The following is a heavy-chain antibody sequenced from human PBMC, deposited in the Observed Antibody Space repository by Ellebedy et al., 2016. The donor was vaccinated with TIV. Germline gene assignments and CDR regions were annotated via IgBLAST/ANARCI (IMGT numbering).Heavy chain of an antibody. CDR2: INPTGGSP. Sequence: ASVKVSXXASGYTFTGHWMHWVRQAPGQGLEWMGVINPTGGSPDYAQKFQGRVILTRDTSTSTDYMEMRSLRSDDTAVYYCARDNSIGGNGSGSFYAWWFDPWGQGTLVTVSS. J-gene: IGHJ5*02. V-gene: IGHV1-46*01. D-gene: IGHD3-10*01. CDR3: ARDNSIGGNGSGSFYAWWFDP. CDR1: GYTFTGHW.